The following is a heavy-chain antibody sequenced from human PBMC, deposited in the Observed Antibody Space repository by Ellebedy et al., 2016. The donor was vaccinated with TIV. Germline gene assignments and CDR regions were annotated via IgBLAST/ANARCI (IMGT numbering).Heavy chain of an antibody. D-gene: IGHD3-10*01. CDR1: GGSISSYY. CDR2: IYYSGST. V-gene: IGHV4-59*12. CDR3: ARRGSGSYYKVPFDY. Sequence: MPSETLSLTCTVSGGSISSYYWSWIRQPPGKGLEWIGYIYYSGSTNYNPSLKSRVTISVDTSKNQFSLKLSSVTAADTAVYYCARRGSGSYYKVPFDYWGQGTLVTVSS. J-gene: IGHJ4*02.